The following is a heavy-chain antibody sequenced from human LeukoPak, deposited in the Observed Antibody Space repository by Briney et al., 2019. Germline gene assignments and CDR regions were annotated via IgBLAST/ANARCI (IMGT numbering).Heavy chain of an antibody. Sequence: ASVTVSCKASGYTFTSYGISWVRQAPGQGLEWMGWISAYNGNTNYAQKLQGRVTMTTDTSTSTAYMELRSLRSDDTAVYYCARDRAGGDPTPFDYWGQGTLVTVSS. J-gene: IGHJ4*02. V-gene: IGHV1-18*01. CDR2: ISAYNGNT. CDR1: GYTFTSYG. CDR3: ARDRAGGDPTPFDY. D-gene: IGHD2-21*02.